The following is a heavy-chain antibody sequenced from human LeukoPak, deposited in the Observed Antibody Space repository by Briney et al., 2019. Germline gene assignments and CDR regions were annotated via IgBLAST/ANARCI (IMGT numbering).Heavy chain of an antibody. CDR1: GFTFSSYA. CDR3: TRDLAF. Sequence: GGSLRLSCAASGFTFSSYAMSWVRQAPGKGLEWVGRIKSKTDGGTTDYAAPVKGRFTISRDDSKNTLYLHMNSLKIEDTAVYYCTRDLAFWGQGTLVIVSS. J-gene: IGHJ4*02. V-gene: IGHV3-15*01. CDR2: IKSKTDGGTT.